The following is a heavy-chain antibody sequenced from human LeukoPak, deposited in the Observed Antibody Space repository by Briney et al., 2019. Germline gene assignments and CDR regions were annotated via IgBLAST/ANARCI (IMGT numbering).Heavy chain of an antibody. CDR3: ATAQDYYDSSGNIDY. J-gene: IGHJ4*02. Sequence: GGSLRLSCAASGFTFSSYWMSWVRQAPGKGLEWVANIKQDGSEKYYVDSVKGRFTISRDNAKNSLYLQMNSLRAEDTAVYYCATAQDYYDSSGNIDYWGQGTLVTVSS. CDR2: IKQDGSEK. D-gene: IGHD3-22*01. V-gene: IGHV3-7*01. CDR1: GFTFSSYW.